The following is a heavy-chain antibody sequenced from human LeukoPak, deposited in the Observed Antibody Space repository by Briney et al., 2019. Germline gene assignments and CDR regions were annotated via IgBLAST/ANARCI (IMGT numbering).Heavy chain of an antibody. CDR2: MNPNSGNT. J-gene: IGHJ4*02. V-gene: IGHV1-8*01. Sequence: ASVKVSCKASGYTFTSYDINWVRQATGQGLEWMGWMNPNSGNTSYAQKFQGRVTMTRNTSISTAYMELSSLRSEDTAVYYCASFYGGKGAFDYWGQGTLVTVSS. CDR1: GYTFTSYD. CDR3: ASFYGGKGAFDY. D-gene: IGHD4-23*01.